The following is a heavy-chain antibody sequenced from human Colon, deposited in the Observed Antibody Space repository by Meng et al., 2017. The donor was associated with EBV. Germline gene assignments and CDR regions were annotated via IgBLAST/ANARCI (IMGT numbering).Heavy chain of an antibody. D-gene: IGHD2-21*01. J-gene: IGHJ4*02. CDR3: ARVWQSLTAFFDS. CDR1: GGSISSSHW. CDR2: VYHTGST. V-gene: IGHV4-4*02. Sequence: QVQLQESGPGLVKPSGTLSLTCAVPGGSISSSHWWTWVRQPPGKGLEWIGEVYHTGSTKYNPSLKSRLTISVDKSKNQFSLNLTSVTAADTAVYYCARVWQSLTAFFDSWGQGTLVTVSS.